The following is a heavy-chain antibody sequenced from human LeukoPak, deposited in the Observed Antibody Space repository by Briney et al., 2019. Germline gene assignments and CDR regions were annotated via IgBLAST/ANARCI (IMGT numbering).Heavy chain of an antibody. V-gene: IGHV3-23*01. CDR2: IDPSGGGT. CDR3: AKISPLDYGGKPWALDI. CDR1: GFTFRSHA. Sequence: PGGPLRLSCAASGFTFRSHAMSWVRQTPGKGLEWVSGIDPSGGGTYYADSVKGRFTISRDNSRNTLYLQMSSLRAEDTAAYYCAKISPLDYGGKPWALDIWGQGTMVTVSS. J-gene: IGHJ3*02. D-gene: IGHD4-23*01.